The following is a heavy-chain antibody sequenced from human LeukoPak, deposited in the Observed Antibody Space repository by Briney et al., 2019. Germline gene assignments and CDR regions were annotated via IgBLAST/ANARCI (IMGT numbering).Heavy chain of an antibody. J-gene: IGHJ4*02. CDR3: ARGLGGSYDFDY. V-gene: IGHV3-21*01. Sequence: PGGSLRLSCAASGFTFSSYSMNWVRQAPGKGLEWVSFIRSSSSYIYYADSVKGRFTISRDNAKNSLYLQMNSLRAEDTAVYYCARGLGGSYDFDYWGQGTLVTVSS. CDR1: GFTFSSYS. CDR2: IRSSSSYI. D-gene: IGHD1-26*01.